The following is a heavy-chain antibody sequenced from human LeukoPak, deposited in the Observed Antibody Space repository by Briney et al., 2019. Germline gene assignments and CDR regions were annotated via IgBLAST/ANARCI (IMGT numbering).Heavy chain of an antibody. Sequence: PGGSLRLSCAASGFTFSSYEMNWVRQAPGKGLEWVSYISSSGSTIYYADSVKGRFTISRDNAKNSLYLQMNSLRAEDTAVYYCARDLGPNREFDYWGQGTLVTVSS. CDR1: GFTFSSYE. CDR3: ARDLGPNREFDY. J-gene: IGHJ4*02. V-gene: IGHV3-48*03. D-gene: IGHD7-27*01. CDR2: ISSSGSTI.